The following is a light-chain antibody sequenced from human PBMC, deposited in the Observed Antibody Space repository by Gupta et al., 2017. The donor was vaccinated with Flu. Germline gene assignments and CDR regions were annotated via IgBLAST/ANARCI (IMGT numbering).Light chain of an antibody. J-gene: IGLJ3*02. CDR3: QSYDSSNSWV. Sequence: TIPCIRTSGSIASNYLYGYQQRPGSSPTTVIYEDNQRPAGVPDRFSGSIDSSSDSASLTISGLKTEDEADYYGQSYDSSNSWVFGGGTKLTVL. CDR1: SGSIASNY. CDR2: EDN. V-gene: IGLV6-57*01.